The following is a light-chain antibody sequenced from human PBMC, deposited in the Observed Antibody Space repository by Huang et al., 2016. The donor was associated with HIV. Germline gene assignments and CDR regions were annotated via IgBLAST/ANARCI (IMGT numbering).Light chain of an antibody. Sequence: EFVLTQSPGTLSLSPGERATLSCRASQSVSGSYLAWYQQKPGQAPRLLIYGASSRATGIPDRFSGSGSGTDFTLTISRLEPEDFAVYYCQQYGSSPLTFGGGTKVEIK. J-gene: IGKJ4*01. CDR3: QQYGSSPLT. CDR1: QSVSGSY. CDR2: GAS. V-gene: IGKV3-20*01.